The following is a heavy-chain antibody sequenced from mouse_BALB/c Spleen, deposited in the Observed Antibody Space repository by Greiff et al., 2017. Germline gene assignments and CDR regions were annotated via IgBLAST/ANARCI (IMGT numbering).Heavy chain of an antibody. CDR2: ISYSGST. D-gene: IGHD1-3*01. CDR1: GYSITSDYA. CDR3: AVYRYDAMDY. J-gene: IGHJ4*01. V-gene: IGHV3-2*02. Sequence: VQLQQSGPGLVKPSQSLSLTCTVTGYSITSDYAWNWIRQFPGNKLEWMGYISYSGSTSYNPSLKSRISITRDTSKNQFFLQLNSVTTEDTATYYCAVYRYDAMDYWGQGTSVTVSS.